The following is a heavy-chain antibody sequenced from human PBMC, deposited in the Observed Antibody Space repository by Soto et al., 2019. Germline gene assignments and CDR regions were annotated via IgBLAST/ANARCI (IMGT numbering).Heavy chain of an antibody. V-gene: IGHV1-69*06. CDR2: IIPIFGTA. J-gene: IGHJ6*02. Sequence: GASVKVSCKASGGTFSSYAISWVRQAPGQGLEWMGGIIPIFGTANYAQKFQGRVTITADKSTSTAYMELSNLRSEDTAVYYCASCYGYCSSTSCYGCVDYYYGMDVWGQGTTVTVSS. D-gene: IGHD2-2*03. CDR3: ASCYGYCSSTSCYGCVDYYYGMDV. CDR1: GGTFSSYA.